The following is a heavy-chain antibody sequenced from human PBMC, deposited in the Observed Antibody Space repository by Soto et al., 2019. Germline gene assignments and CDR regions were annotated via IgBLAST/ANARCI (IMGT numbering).Heavy chain of an antibody. CDR2: ISYDGSNK. CDR1: GFTFSSYA. Sequence: GGSMRLSCAASGFTFSSYAMHWVRQAPGKGLEWVAVISYDGSNKYYADSVKGRFTISRDNSKNTLYLQMNSLRAEDTALYYCARGITMIVVVDAFDIWGQGTMVTVSS. V-gene: IGHV3-30-3*01. CDR3: ARGITMIVVVDAFDI. D-gene: IGHD3-22*01. J-gene: IGHJ3*02.